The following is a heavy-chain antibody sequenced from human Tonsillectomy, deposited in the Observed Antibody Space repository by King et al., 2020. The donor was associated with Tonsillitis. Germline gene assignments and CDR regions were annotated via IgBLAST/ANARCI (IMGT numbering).Heavy chain of an antibody. CDR1: GFTFSGYS. CDR3: ARPYSRTLGVVYYYYGMDV. V-gene: IGHV3-21*01. J-gene: IGHJ6*02. D-gene: IGHD1-26*01. Sequence: VQLVESGGSLVKPGGSLRLSCAASGFTFSGYSMNWVRQTPGKGLEWVSSISSSSTYIYYADSVEGRFTISRDNAKNSLYLQMNSLRAEDTAVYYCARPYSRTLGVVYYYYGMDVWGQGTTVTVSS. CDR2: ISSSSTYI.